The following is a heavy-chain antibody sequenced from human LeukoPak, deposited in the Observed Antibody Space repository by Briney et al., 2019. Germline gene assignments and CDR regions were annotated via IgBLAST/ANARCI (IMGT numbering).Heavy chain of an antibody. D-gene: IGHD3-3*01. J-gene: IGHJ4*02. CDR3: ARDFWSGYRYDFDC. CDR2: ISSSGTTV. CDR1: GFTFSDYS. Sequence: PGRSLRLSCVASGFTFSDYSMNWVRQAPGKGLKWVSYISSSGTTVFYADSVKGRFTISRDNAKNSLYLQMNSLRAEDTAVYYCARDFWSGYRYDFDCWGQGTLVTVSS. V-gene: IGHV3-48*04.